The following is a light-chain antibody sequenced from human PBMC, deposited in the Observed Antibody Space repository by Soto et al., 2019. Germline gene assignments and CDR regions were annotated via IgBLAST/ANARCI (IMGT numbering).Light chain of an antibody. CDR2: DVS. CDR3: SSYTSSSTRV. Sequence: QSVLTQPASVSGSPGQSITISCTGTSSAIGNYNYVSWYQQHPGKAPKLMIYDVSNRPSGVSNRFSGSKSGNTASLTISGRQAEDEADYYCSSYTSSSTRVFGGGTQLTVL. CDR1: SSAIGNYNY. V-gene: IGLV2-14*03. J-gene: IGLJ2*01.